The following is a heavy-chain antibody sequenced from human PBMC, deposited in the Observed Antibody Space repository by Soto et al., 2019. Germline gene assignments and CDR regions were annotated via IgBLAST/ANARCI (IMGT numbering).Heavy chain of an antibody. CDR2: INHSGST. J-gene: IGHJ5*02. CDR3: ARGLGVTTVIQAHKYNWFDP. CDR1: GGSFSGYY. Sequence: QSQTLSLTCAVYGGSFSGYYWSWIRQPPGKGLAWIGEINHSGSTNYNPSLKSRVTISVDTSKNQFSLKLSSVTAADTAVYYCARGLGVTTVIQAHKYNWFDPWGQGTLVTVSS. D-gene: IGHD4-17*01. V-gene: IGHV4-34*01.